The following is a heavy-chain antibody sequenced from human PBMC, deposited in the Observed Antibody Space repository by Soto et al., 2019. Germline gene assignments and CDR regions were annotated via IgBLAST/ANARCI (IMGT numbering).Heavy chain of an antibody. Sequence: SLRLSCAASGFTFSSYSMNWVRQAPGKGLEWVSSISSSSSYIYYADSVKGRFTISRDNAKNSLYLQMNSLRAEDTAVYYCAIQAGYCSSTSCYVVYWGQGTLVTVSS. D-gene: IGHD2-2*01. CDR2: ISSSSSYI. V-gene: IGHV3-21*01. CDR1: GFTFSSYS. J-gene: IGHJ4*02. CDR3: AIQAGYCSSTSCYVVY.